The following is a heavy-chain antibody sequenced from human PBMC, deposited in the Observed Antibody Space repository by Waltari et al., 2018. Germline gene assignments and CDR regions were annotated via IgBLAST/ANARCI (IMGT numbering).Heavy chain of an antibody. CDR3: ARGSGVDS. J-gene: IGHJ4*02. CDR1: GFTFSTYV. V-gene: IGHV3-23*01. D-gene: IGHD7-27*01. CDR2: ISDAGGII. Sequence: EVQLLASGGGLVQPWGSMRLSCAASGFTFSTYVMNWVRQAPGKGLEWVSSISDAGGIINYADSVKGRFTISRDNSKNTLYLQMNSLRVDDTAVYYCARGSGVDSWGQGTLVTISS.